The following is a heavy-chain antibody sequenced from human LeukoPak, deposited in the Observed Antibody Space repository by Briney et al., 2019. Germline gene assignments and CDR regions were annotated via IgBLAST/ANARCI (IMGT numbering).Heavy chain of an antibody. J-gene: IGHJ4*02. V-gene: IGHV3-23*01. D-gene: IGHD6-13*01. Sequence: GGPLRLSCAASGFTFTNYAMTWVRQAPGKGLEWVSVISGSGDTTYYAGSVKGRFTISRDNSKNMLYLQMNTLRADDTAVYYCALQHSGTWYADLDYWGQGTLVTVSS. CDR1: GFTFTNYA. CDR2: ISGSGDTT. CDR3: ALQHSGTWYADLDY.